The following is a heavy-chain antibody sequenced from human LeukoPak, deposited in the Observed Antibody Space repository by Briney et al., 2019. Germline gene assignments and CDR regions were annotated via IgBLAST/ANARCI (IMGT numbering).Heavy chain of an antibody. D-gene: IGHD2-21*01. Sequence: GGSLRLSCAASGFTVSSNYMTWVRQAPGKGLEWVSVIYSGGSTYYADSVKGRFTTSRDNSKNTVYLQMNSLRAEDTAVYYCARAVDPYYFDYWGQGTLVTVSS. CDR2: IYSGGST. CDR3: ARAVDPYYFDY. J-gene: IGHJ4*02. CDR1: GFTVSSNY. V-gene: IGHV3-53*01.